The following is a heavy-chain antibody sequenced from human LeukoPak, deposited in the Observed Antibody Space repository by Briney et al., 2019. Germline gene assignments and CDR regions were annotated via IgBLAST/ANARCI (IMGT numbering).Heavy chain of an antibody. Sequence: GGSLRLSCAASGFTFSSYGMHWVRQAPGKGLEWVAFIRYDGSNKYYADSVKGRFTISRDNSKNTLYLQMNSLRAEDTAVYYCARSPRLWFGELSPSYFDYWGQGTLVTVSS. D-gene: IGHD3-10*01. J-gene: IGHJ4*02. CDR3: ARSPRLWFGELSPSYFDY. CDR1: GFTFSSYG. V-gene: IGHV3-30*02. CDR2: IRYDGSNK.